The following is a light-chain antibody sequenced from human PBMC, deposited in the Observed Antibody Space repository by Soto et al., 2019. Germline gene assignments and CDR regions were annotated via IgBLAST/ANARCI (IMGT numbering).Light chain of an antibody. CDR1: QSVSSN. CDR2: GAS. V-gene: IGKV3-15*01. Sequence: EIVMTQSTATLSVSPGERATLSCRASQSVSSNLAWYQQKPGQAPRLLIYGASTRATGIPARFSGSGSGTEFTLTISSLQSEDCAVYYCQQYNNWPPVYTFGQGTKLEIK. CDR3: QQYNNWPPVYT. J-gene: IGKJ2*01.